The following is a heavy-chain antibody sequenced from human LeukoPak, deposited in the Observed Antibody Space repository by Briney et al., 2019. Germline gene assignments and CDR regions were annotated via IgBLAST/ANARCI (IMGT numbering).Heavy chain of an antibody. D-gene: IGHD2-2*02. CDR3: AREGIVPAAIVGDYYYMDV. Sequence: GGSLRLSCAASGFTFSSYSMNWVRQAPGKGLEWVSYISGSSSTIYYADSMKGRFTISRDNAKNSLYLQMNSLRAEDTAVYYCAREGIVPAAIVGDYYYMDVWGKGTTVTVSS. CDR1: GFTFSSYS. CDR2: ISGSSSTI. V-gene: IGHV3-48*04. J-gene: IGHJ6*03.